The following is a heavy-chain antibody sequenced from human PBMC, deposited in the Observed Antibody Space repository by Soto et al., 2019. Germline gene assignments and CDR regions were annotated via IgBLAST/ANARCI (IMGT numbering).Heavy chain of an antibody. CDR1: GGSISYHY. J-gene: IGHJ4*02. D-gene: IGHD3-9*01. Sequence: PSETLSLTCTVSGGSISYHYWTWIRQPPGKGLEWIGYIYYSGSTNYNPSLKSRVTISFDTSRSQFSLKLRSVTAADTAVYYCARGSYNILTGYYLDYWGQGTLVTVSS. V-gene: IGHV4-59*11. CDR2: IYYSGST. CDR3: ARGSYNILTGYYLDY.